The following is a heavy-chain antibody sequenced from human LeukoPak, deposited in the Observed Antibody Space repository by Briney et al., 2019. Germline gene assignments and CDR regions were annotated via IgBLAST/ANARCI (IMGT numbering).Heavy chain of an antibody. CDR1: GFTFSSYE. Sequence: HPGGSLRLSCAASGFTFSSYEMNWVRQAPGKGLEWVSYISSSGSTIYYADSVKGRFTISRDNAKNSLYLQMNSLRAEDTAIYYCAKNGAYSYEDYFDYWGQGTLVTVSS. D-gene: IGHD5-18*01. CDR2: ISSSGSTI. J-gene: IGHJ4*02. V-gene: IGHV3-48*03. CDR3: AKNGAYSYEDYFDY.